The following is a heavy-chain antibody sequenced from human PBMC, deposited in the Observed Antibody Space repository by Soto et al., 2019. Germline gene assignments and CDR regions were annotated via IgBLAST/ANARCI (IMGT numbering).Heavy chain of an antibody. J-gene: IGHJ4*02. CDR3: AKDLSGSYRLFDY. CDR2: ISYDGSNK. D-gene: IGHD1-26*01. CDR1: GFTFSSYG. Sequence: GGSLRLSCAASGFTFSSYGMHWVRQAPGKGLEWVAVISYDGSNKYYADSVKGRFTISRDNSKNTLYLQMNSLRAEDTAVYYCAKDLSGSYRLFDYWGQGTLVTVSS. V-gene: IGHV3-30*18.